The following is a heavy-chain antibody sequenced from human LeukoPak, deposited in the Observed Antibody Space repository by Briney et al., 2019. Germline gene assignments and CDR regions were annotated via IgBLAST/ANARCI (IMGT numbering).Heavy chain of an antibody. J-gene: IGHJ4*02. CDR3: ARSLWPEDY. Sequence: GGSLRLSCAASGFTFSSYWMSWVRQAPGKGLEWVANIKQDGSEKNYVGSVKGRFTISRDNAKTSLYLQMNSLRAEDTAVYYCARSLWPEDYWGQGTLVTVSS. CDR1: GFTFSSYW. D-gene: IGHD5-18*01. V-gene: IGHV3-7*01. CDR2: IKQDGSEK.